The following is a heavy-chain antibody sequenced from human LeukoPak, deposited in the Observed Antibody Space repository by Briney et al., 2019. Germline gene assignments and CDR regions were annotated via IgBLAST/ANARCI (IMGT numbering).Heavy chain of an antibody. CDR1: GGSISSGSYY. CDR2: IYTSGST. D-gene: IGHD3-22*01. V-gene: IGHV4-61*02. J-gene: IGHJ4*02. Sequence: PSETLSLTCTVSGGSISSGSYYWSWIRQPAGKGLEWIGRIYTSGSTNYNPSLKSRVTISVDTSKNQFSLKLSSVTAADTAVCYCAREGGYYYDSSGYYYSLASAYWGQGTLVTVSS. CDR3: AREGGYYYDSSGYYYSLASAY.